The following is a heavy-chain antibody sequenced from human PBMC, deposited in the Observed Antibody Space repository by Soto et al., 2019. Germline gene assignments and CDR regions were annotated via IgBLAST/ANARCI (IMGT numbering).Heavy chain of an antibody. CDR2: ISYDGSNK. CDR1: GFTFSSYG. D-gene: IGHD4-17*01. V-gene: IGHV3-30*18. Sequence: GGSLRLSCAASGFTFSSYGMHWVRQAPGKGLEWVAVISYDGSNKYYADSVKGRFTISRDNSKNMLYLQMNSLRAEDTAVYYCAKVETHYGDYIYWGQGTLVTVSS. J-gene: IGHJ4*02. CDR3: AKVETHYGDYIY.